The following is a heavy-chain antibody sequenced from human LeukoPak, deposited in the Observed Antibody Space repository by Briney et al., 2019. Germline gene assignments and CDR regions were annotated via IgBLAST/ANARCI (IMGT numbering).Heavy chain of an antibody. CDR1: GGSISSYY. D-gene: IGHD6-6*01. CDR3: ARRRSSSSGDFDY. Sequence: SETLSLTCTVSGGSISSYYWSWIRQPPEKGLEWVGYIYYSGSTNYNPSLKSRVTISVDTSKNQFSLKLSSVTAADTAVYYCARRRSSSSGDFDYWGQGTLVTVSS. V-gene: IGHV4-59*08. CDR2: IYYSGST. J-gene: IGHJ4*02.